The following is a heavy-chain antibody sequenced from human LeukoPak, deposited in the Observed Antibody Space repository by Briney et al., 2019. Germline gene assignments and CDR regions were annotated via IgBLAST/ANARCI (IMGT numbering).Heavy chain of an antibody. Sequence: SETLSLTCTVSGGSISSGGYYWSWIRQHPGKGLEWIGYIYYSGSTYYNPSRKSRVTISVDTPKKQFSLKLSSVTAADTAVDYWAGDSPHIGTDYWGQGTLVTVSS. V-gene: IGHV4-31*03. CDR1: GGSISSGGYY. J-gene: IGHJ4*02. D-gene: IGHD2-21*01. CDR3: AGDSPHIGTDY. CDR2: IYYSGST.